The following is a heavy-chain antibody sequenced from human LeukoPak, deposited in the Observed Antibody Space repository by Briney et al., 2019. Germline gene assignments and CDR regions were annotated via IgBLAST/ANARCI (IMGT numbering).Heavy chain of an antibody. CDR1: GFTFSSYW. Sequence: GGSLRLSCAASGFTFSSYWMSWVRQAPGKGLEWVANIKQDGSEKYYVDSVKGRFTISRDNAKNSLYLQMNSLRAEDTALYYCAKVFEYCSSTSCYSWSGFDYWGQGTLVTVSS. CDR2: IKQDGSEK. J-gene: IGHJ4*02. V-gene: IGHV3-7*03. CDR3: AKVFEYCSSTSCYSWSGFDY. D-gene: IGHD2-2*02.